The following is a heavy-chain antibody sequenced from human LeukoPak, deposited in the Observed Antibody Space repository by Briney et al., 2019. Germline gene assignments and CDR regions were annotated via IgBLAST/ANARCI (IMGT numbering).Heavy chain of an antibody. CDR3: ARPSGTYYDY. D-gene: IGHD1-1*01. Sequence: GASVKVSCKTSGYTFTSYDINWVRQATGQGLEWLGWMSPNNGDTGYAQKFQDRVTMTRDTSTNTAYMELAALTSEDSAVYYCARPSGTYYDYWGQGTLVTVSS. CDR1: GYTFTSYD. J-gene: IGHJ4*02. CDR2: MSPNNGDT. V-gene: IGHV1-8*01.